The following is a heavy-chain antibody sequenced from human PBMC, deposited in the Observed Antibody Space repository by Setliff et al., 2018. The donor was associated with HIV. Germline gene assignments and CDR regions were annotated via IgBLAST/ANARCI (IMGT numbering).Heavy chain of an antibody. J-gene: IGHJ2*01. CDR2: IYYSGNT. CDR3: ARHQRLPGLQPPYWYLDL. CDR1: GASISSHY. D-gene: IGHD6-25*01. V-gene: IGHV4-59*08. Sequence: SETLSLTCTVSGASISSHYWAWIRQSPGKGLEWIGYIYYSGNTNYSPSLKSRVTISVHTSKNLFSLTLNSLTAADTAVYYCARHQRLPGLQPPYWYLDLWGRGTLVTVSS.